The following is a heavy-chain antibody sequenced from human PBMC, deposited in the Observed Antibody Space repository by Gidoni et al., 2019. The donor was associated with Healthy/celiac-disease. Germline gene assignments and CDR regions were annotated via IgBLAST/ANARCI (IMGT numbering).Heavy chain of an antibody. Sequence: QVQLQQWGAGLLKPSETLSLTCAVYGGSFSGYYCSWIRQPAGKVLECIGEINHSGSPNYNPSLKSRVTISVDTSKNQCSLKLSSVTAADTAVYYCARGRGRLIVWGQGTLVTVSS. CDR2: INHSGSP. V-gene: IGHV4-34*01. CDR3: ARGRGRLIV. J-gene: IGHJ4*02. D-gene: IGHD3-16*01. CDR1: GGSFSGYY.